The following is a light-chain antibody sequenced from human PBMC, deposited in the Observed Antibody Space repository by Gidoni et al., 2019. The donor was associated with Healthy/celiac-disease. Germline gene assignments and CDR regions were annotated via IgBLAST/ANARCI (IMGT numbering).Light chain of an antibody. J-gene: IGLJ2*01. V-gene: IGLV1-47*01. CDR3: AAWDDSLSVGV. CDR1: SSNIGSNY. Sequence: QSVLTQPPSASGTPGQRVTISCSGSSSNIGSNYVYWYQQLPGTAPKLLIYRNNQRPSGVPDRLYGSKAGTSASLAISGLRSEDEADYYCAAWDDSLSVGVFGGGTKLTVL. CDR2: RNN.